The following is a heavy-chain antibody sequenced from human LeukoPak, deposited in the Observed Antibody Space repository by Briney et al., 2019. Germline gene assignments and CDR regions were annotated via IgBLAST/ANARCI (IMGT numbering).Heavy chain of an antibody. CDR2: IFWNSGSI. V-gene: IGHV3-9*01. D-gene: IGHD6-19*01. Sequence: GGSLRLSCAASGFTFDDYAMHWVRQAPGKGLEWVSGIFWNSGSIGYADSVKGRFTISRDNAKNSLYLQMNSLRAEDTALYYCAKDLGSSGWPRGSFDIWGQGTMVTVTS. J-gene: IGHJ3*02. CDR3: AKDLGSSGWPRGSFDI. CDR1: GFTFDDYA.